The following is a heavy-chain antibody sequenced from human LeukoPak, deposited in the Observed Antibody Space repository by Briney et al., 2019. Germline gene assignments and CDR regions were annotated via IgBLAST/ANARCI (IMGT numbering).Heavy chain of an antibody. Sequence: GESLQISCQGSGYSFTSYWIGWVRQMPGKGLEWMGIVYPGDSDTRYSPSFQGQVTISADKSISTAYLQWSSLKASDTAIYYCARTMGTSTRSNLDYLGQGTLVTVSS. J-gene: IGHJ4*02. CDR3: ARTMGTSTRSNLDY. CDR2: VYPGDSDT. D-gene: IGHD2-2*01. V-gene: IGHV5-51*01. CDR1: GYSFTSYW.